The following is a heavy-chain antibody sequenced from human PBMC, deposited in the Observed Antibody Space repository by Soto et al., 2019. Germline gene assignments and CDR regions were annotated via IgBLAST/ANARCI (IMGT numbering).Heavy chain of an antibody. CDR3: ARDRRCSGGSCYSRWFDP. V-gene: IGHV4-59*01. Sequence: SETLSLTCTVSGGSISSYYWSWIRQPPGKGLEWIGYIYYSGSTNYNPSLKSRVTISVDTSEDQFSLKLSSVTAADTAVYYCARDRRCSGGSCYSRWFDPWGQGTLVTVSS. D-gene: IGHD2-15*01. CDR2: IYYSGST. CDR1: GGSISSYY. J-gene: IGHJ5*02.